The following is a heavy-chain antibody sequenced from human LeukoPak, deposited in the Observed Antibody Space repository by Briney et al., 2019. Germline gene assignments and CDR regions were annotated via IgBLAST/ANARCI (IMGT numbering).Heavy chain of an antibody. CDR2: INHSGST. D-gene: IGHD2-8*01. CDR1: GGSFSGYY. V-gene: IGHV4-34*01. CDR3: ARHFNGPDYFDY. Sequence: SETLSLTCAVYGGSFSGYYWSWSRQPPGKGLEWIGEINHSGSTNYNPSLKSRVTISVDTSKNQFSLKLSSVTAADTAVYYCARHFNGPDYFDYWGQGTLVTVSS. J-gene: IGHJ4*02.